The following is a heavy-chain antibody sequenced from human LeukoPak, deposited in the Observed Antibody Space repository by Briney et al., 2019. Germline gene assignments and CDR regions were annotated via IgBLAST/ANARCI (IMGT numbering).Heavy chain of an antibody. CDR1: GFTFSSYG. CDR2: ISGSGGST. J-gene: IGHJ4*02. CDR3: ATPQWFGELLQPFDY. V-gene: IGHV3-23*01. Sequence: PGGTLRLSCAASGFTFSSYGMSWVRQAPGKGLEWVSAISGSGGSTYYADSVKGRFTISRDNSKNTLYLQMNSLRAEDTAVYYCATPQWFGELLQPFDYWGQGTLVTVSS. D-gene: IGHD3-10*01.